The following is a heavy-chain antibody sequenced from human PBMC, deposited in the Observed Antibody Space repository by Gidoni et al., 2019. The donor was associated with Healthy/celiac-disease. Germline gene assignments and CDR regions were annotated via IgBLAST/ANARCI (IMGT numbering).Heavy chain of an antibody. CDR2: ISGSGGST. CDR1: GFTFSSYA. V-gene: IGHV3-23*01. Sequence: EVQLLESGGGLVQPGGSLRLSSSASGFTFSSYAMSWVRQAPGKGLDWVSAISGSGGSTYYADSVKGRFTISRDNSKNTLYLQMNSLRAEDTAVYYCAKDEIVVGGEPDYWGQGTLVTVSS. J-gene: IGHJ4*02. D-gene: IGHD2-15*01. CDR3: AKDEIVVGGEPDY.